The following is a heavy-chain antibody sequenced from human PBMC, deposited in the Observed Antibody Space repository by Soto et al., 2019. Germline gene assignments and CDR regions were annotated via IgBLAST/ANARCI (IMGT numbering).Heavy chain of an antibody. CDR2: INPSGGRT. D-gene: IGHD3-22*01. CDR3: ARDILNYYDSSGYFDY. J-gene: IGHJ4*02. CDR1: GYTFTSYY. Sequence: ASVKVSCKASGYTFTSYYMHWVRQAPGQGLEWVGIINPSGGRTSYAQKFQGRVTMTRDTSTSTVYMELSSLRSEDTAVYYCARDILNYYDSSGYFDYWGQGTLVTVSS. V-gene: IGHV1-46*01.